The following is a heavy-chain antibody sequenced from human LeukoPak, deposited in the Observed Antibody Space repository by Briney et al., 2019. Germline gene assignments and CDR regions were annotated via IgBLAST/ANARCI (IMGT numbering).Heavy chain of an antibody. J-gene: IGHJ4*02. CDR3: ARGRTTGDY. V-gene: IGHV3-49*04. CDR2: IRSKAYGGAT. Sequence: GGSLRLSCTASGFTFGDHAMSWVRQAPGTGLEWVGFIRSKAYGGATEYAASVKGRFTISRDDSKSIAYLQMNSLKTEDTAVYYCARGRTTGDYWGQGTLVTVSS. D-gene: IGHD1-1*01. CDR1: GFTFGDHA.